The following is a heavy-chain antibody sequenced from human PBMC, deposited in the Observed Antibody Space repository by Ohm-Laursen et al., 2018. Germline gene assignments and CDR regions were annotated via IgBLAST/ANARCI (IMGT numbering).Heavy chain of an antibody. D-gene: IGHD1-26*01. Sequence: GSLRLSCTAPGFTFSDYYMSWIRQAPGKGLEWVSYISSSGSTIYYADSVKGRFTISRDNAKNSLYLQMNSLRAEDTAVYYCAKGRKWELPLDYWGQGTLVTVSS. CDR3: AKGRKWELPLDY. V-gene: IGHV3-11*01. CDR1: GFTFSDYY. CDR2: ISSSGSTI. J-gene: IGHJ4*02.